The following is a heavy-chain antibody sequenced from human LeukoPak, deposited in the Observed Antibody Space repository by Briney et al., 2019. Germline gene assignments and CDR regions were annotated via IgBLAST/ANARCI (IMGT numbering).Heavy chain of an antibody. CDR1: GDSVSSNSAA. J-gene: IGHJ6*02. Sequence: SQTLSLTCAISGDSVSSNSAAWNWIRQSPSRGLEWLGRTYYRSKWYNDYAVSVKSRITINLDTSKNQFSLQLNSVTPEDTAVYYCARGRPRSSSWFYYYYGMDVWGQGTTVTVSS. CDR3: ARGRPRSSSWFYYYYGMDV. CDR2: TYYRSKWYN. V-gene: IGHV6-1*01. D-gene: IGHD6-13*01.